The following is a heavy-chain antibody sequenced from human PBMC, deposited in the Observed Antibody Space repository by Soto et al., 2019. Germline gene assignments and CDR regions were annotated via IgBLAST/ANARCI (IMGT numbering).Heavy chain of an antibody. V-gene: IGHV1-69*06. CDR1: EDTFRNYA. CDR3: ASTKYDSSAYYYWCLGL. Sequence: QVELVQSGAEVKKPGSSVKVSCQASEDTFRNYAISWVRQAPGQGLEWKGGIIPIFGTANYAQKFQGRATITADTSANTVYLDLSSLRSEDTAVYYCASTKYDSSAYYYWCLGLWGRGTLVTVSS. J-gene: IGHJ2*01. CDR2: IIPIFGTA. D-gene: IGHD3-22*01.